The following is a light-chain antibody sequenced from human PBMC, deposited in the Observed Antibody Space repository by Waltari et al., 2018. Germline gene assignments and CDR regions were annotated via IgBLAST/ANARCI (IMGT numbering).Light chain of an antibody. CDR3: QMNVRLPVM. J-gene: IGKJ1*01. V-gene: IGKV3D-20*02. CDR1: QSIGTY. CDR2: VAS. Sequence: EIVLTQSPDTLSLSPGERAALSCRASQSIGTYLVWYQQKPGQAPRLLIFVASNRATGIPERFSGSGSGTDFSLTISRLEPEDFAVYYCQMNVRLPVMFGRGTRVEIK.